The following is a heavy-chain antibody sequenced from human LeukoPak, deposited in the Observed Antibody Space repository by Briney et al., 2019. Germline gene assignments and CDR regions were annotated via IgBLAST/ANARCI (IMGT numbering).Heavy chain of an antibody. CDR3: ARDNTRGSSWSGDYFDY. Sequence: GGSLRLACAASGFTFSSYSINWVRQAPGKGLEWVSYISSSSSTIYYADSAKGRFTISRDNAKNSLYLQMNSLRAEDAAVYYCARDNTRGSSWSGDYFDYWGQGTLVTVSS. CDR2: ISSSSSTI. CDR1: GFTFSSYS. D-gene: IGHD6-13*01. V-gene: IGHV3-48*01. J-gene: IGHJ4*02.